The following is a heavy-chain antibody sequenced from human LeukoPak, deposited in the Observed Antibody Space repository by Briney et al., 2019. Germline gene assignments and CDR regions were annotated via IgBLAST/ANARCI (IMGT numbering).Heavy chain of an antibody. CDR2: FHSSGNA. CDR3: ARDHYDSRGDYVVEY. D-gene: IGHD3-22*01. V-gene: IGHV4-30-4*08. CDR1: GDSINSCGYY. J-gene: IGHJ4*02. Sequence: SETLTLTCSISGDSINSCGYYWNWIPQPPGKGLEWRGSFHSSGNAYFNPSVESRSSISLDKSQNQFFLRLTSVTAADTAVYFCARDHYDSRGDYVVEYWGQGTLVTVSS.